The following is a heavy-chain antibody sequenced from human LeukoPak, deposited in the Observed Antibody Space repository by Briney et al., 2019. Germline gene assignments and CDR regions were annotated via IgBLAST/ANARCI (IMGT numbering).Heavy chain of an antibody. CDR1: EINFNPYT. J-gene: IGHJ4*02. CDR3: AKDRVPDSFWSVDY. CDR2: IFGNGIEK. Sequence: GGSLRLSFEAAEINFNPYTMNWAPRPRGKGLEWFPVIFGNGIEKFYADSVRGRFTISRDNSKNTLYLQMNSLRADDTAIYYCAKDRVPDSFWSVDYWGQGTLVIVSS. D-gene: IGHD3-22*01. V-gene: IGHV3-23*01.